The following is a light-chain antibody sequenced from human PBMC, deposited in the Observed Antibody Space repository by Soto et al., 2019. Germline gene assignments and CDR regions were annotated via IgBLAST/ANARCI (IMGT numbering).Light chain of an antibody. CDR1: SGHSSYT. CDR3: ETWDSKIRV. J-gene: IGLJ3*02. CDR2: LERSGSY. Sequence: QSVLTQSSSASASLGSSVKLTCTLSSGHSSYTIAWHQQQPGKAPRYLVKLERSGSYNKGSGVPDRFSGSSSGADRYLTISNLQLEDEADYYCETWDSKIRVFGGGTKVTVL. V-gene: IGLV4-60*02.